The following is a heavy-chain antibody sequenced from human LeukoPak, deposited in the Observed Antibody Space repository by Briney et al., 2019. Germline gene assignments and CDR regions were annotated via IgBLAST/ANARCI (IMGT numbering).Heavy chain of an antibody. CDR1: GFTSSSYS. V-gene: IGHV3-21*01. CDR2: ISSSSSYI. J-gene: IGHJ4*02. D-gene: IGHD3-9*01. CDR3: ARLLDWRFDY. Sequence: PGGSLRLSCAASGFTSSSYSMNWVRQAPGKGLEWVSSISSSSSYIYYADSVKGRFTISRDNAKNSLYLQMNSLRAEDTAVYYCARLLDWRFDYWGQGTLVTVSS.